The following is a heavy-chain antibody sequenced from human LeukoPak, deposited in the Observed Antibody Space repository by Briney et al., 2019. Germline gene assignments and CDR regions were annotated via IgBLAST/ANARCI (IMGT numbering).Heavy chain of an antibody. CDR2: ISSSSSYI. Sequence: GGSLRLSCEGSAFIFSGHWMNWVRQAPGKGLEWVSSISSSSSYIYYADSMRGRFTISRDNAKNSLYLQMNSLRAEDTAVYYCARDHYDSWSGSPTHTVDCWGQGTLVTVSS. D-gene: IGHD3-3*01. J-gene: IGHJ4*02. V-gene: IGHV3-21*01. CDR1: AFIFSGHW. CDR3: ARDHYDSWSGSPTHTVDC.